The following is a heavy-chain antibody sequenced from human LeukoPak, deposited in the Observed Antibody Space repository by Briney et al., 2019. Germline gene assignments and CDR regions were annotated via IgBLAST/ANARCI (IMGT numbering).Heavy chain of an antibody. Sequence: GGSLRLSCAASGFTFSSYAMHWVRQAPGKGLEWVAVISYDGSNKYYADSVKGRFTISRDNSKSTLYLQMNSLRAEDTAVYYCARAVYSNYHWFDPWGQGTLVTVSS. CDR2: ISYDGSNK. J-gene: IGHJ5*02. D-gene: IGHD4-11*01. V-gene: IGHV3-30*01. CDR3: ARAVYSNYHWFDP. CDR1: GFTFSSYA.